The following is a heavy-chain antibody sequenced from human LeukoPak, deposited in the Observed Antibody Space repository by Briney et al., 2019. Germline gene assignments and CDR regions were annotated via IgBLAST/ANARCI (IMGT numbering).Heavy chain of an antibody. V-gene: IGHV3-11*06. CDR1: GFTFSDYY. J-gene: IGHJ4*02. CDR3: ARESGASSGWTESDYFDY. D-gene: IGHD6-19*01. Sequence: NPGGSLRLSCAASGFTFSDYYMSWIRQAPGKGLEWVSYISSSSSYTNYADSVRGRFTISRDNAKNSLYLQMNSLRAEDTAVYYCARESGASSGWTESDYFDYWGQGTLVTVSS. CDR2: ISSSSSYT.